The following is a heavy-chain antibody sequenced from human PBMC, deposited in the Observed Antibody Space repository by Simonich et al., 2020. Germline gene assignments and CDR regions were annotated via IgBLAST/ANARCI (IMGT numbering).Heavy chain of an antibody. CDR3: ARQLNDFDI. J-gene: IGHJ3*02. Sequence: EVQLVQSGAEVKKPGESLKISCKGSGYTFPSDWLGWVRQMPVKGLEWMRFIYPCDSYTRYSPSFQGQVTISADKSNSTAYLQWSSLKASDTAMYYCARQLNDFDIWGQGTMVTVSS. CDR1: GYTFPSDW. D-gene: IGHD1-1*01. V-gene: IGHV5-51*01. CDR2: IYPCDSYT.